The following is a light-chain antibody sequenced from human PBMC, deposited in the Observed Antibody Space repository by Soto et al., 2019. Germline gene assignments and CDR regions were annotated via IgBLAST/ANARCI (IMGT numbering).Light chain of an antibody. Sequence: EIVLTQSPGTLSLSPGERATLSCRASQSLSSGYLAWYQQKPGQAPRLLISDASNRATGIPDRFSGSGSGTDFTLTINRLEPEDFAVYYCQHCGSSPFTFGPGTKVDIK. CDR1: QSLSSGY. J-gene: IGKJ3*01. CDR3: QHCGSSPFT. V-gene: IGKV3-20*01. CDR2: DAS.